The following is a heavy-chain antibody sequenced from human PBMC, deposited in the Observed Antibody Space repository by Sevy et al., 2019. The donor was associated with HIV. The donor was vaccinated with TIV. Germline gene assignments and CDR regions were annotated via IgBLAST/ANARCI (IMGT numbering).Heavy chain of an antibody. CDR1: GFSFNTYT. D-gene: IGHD1-26*01. CDR2: ISSSGVYE. Sequence: GGSLRLSCAASGFSFNTYTFYWVRQAPGEGLEWISSISSSGVYEYYSDSVRGRFTISRDNAKNSLSLQMNGLRVEDSGVYYCARVPDSGGRGRADYWGQGTRVTVSS. V-gene: IGHV3-21*01. CDR3: ARVPDSGGRGRADY. J-gene: IGHJ4*02.